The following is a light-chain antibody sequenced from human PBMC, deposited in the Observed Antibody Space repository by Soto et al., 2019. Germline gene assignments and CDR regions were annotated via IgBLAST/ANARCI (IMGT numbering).Light chain of an antibody. J-gene: IGKJ5*01. Sequence: MVVTQSPATLSLSTGERATLSCRAIQSVSSSYLAWYQQKPGLAPRLLIYGASSRATGIPDRFSGSGSGTDFTLTISRLEPEDFAVYYCQQYGSSPPITFGQGTRLAIK. CDR3: QQYGSSPPIT. CDR1: QSVSSSY. CDR2: GAS. V-gene: IGKV3D-20*01.